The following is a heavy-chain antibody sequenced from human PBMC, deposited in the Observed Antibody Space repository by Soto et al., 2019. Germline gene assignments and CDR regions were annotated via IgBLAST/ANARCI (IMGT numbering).Heavy chain of an antibody. CDR2: IEYNAKNR. D-gene: IGHD2-15*01. CDR1: GFTFNSYG. J-gene: IGHJ6*02. CDR3: AREGDDYCSGTRCFHYYGLDV. V-gene: IGHV3-33*05. Sequence: QVQLVESGGGVVQPGTSLRLSCTASGFTFNSYGIHWVRQAPGKGLEWLALIEYNAKNRFYADSVKGRFSISRDNSRNTVYLQVKGLRAEATAVYYCAREGDDYCSGTRCFHYYGLDVWGQGTTVIVSS.